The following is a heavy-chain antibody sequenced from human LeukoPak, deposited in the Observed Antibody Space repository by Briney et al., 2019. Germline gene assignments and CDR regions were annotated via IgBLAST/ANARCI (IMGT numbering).Heavy chain of an antibody. D-gene: IGHD1-26*01. CDR2: INAGNGNT. CDR1: GYTFTSYA. V-gene: IGHV1-3*01. Sequence: GAAVKVSCKASGYTFTSYAMHWVRQAPGQRLEWMGWINAGNGNTKYSQKFQGRVTITRDTSASTAYMELSSLRSEDTAVYYCAREMSPGNFDYWGQGTLVTVSS. CDR3: AREMSPGNFDY. J-gene: IGHJ4*02.